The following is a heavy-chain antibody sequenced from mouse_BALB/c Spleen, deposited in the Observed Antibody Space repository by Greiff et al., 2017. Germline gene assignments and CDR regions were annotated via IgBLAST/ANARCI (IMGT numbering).Heavy chain of an antibody. Sequence: EVKVEESGGGLVKPGGSLKLSCAASGFTFSDYYMYWVRQTPEKRLEWVATISDGGSYTYYPDSVKGRFTISRDNAKNNLYLQMSSLKSEDTAMYYCARGATVVERDYAMDYWGQGTSVTVSS. V-gene: IGHV5-4*02. J-gene: IGHJ4*01. CDR3: ARGATVVERDYAMDY. CDR2: ISDGGSYT. CDR1: GFTFSDYY. D-gene: IGHD1-1*01.